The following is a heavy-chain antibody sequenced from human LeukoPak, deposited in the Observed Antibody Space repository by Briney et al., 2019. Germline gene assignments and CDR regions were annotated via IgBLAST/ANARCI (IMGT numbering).Heavy chain of an antibody. V-gene: IGHV3-30*02. J-gene: IGHJ6*02. CDR2: IRYDGSNK. CDR3: AREDYGDSLVDYYYYGMDV. D-gene: IGHD4-17*01. CDR1: GFTFSSYG. Sequence: GGSLRLSCAASGFTFSSYGMHWVCQAPGKGLEWVAFIRYDGSNKYYADSVKGRFTISRDNSKNTLYLQMNSLRAEDTAVYYCAREDYGDSLVDYYYYGMDVWGQGTTVTVSS.